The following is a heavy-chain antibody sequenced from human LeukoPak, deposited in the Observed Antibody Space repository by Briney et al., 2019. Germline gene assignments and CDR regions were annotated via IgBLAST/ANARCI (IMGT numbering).Heavy chain of an antibody. D-gene: IGHD5-18*01. CDR3: ASARIQLWSGHQYYYYYYGMDV. V-gene: IGHV4-34*01. Sequence: SETLSLTCAVYGGSFSGYYWSWIRQPPGKGLEWIGEINHSGSTSYHPSLKSRVTISVDTSKNQFPLKLSSVTAADTAVYYCASARIQLWSGHQYYYYYYGMDVWGQGTTVTVSS. CDR1: GGSFSGYY. J-gene: IGHJ6*02. CDR2: INHSGST.